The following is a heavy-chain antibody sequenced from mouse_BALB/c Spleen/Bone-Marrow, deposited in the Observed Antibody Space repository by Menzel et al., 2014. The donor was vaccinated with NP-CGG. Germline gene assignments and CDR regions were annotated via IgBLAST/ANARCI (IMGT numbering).Heavy chain of an antibody. J-gene: IGHJ3*01. CDR1: GFTFSNYW. CDR2: IRLKSNSYAT. V-gene: IGHV6-6*02. CDR3: TDYSWFPY. Sequence: EVKVEESGGGLVQPGGSMKLSCVGSGFTFSNYWMNWVRQSPEKGLEWVAEIRLKSNSYATHYAESVKGRFTISRDDSKSSVYLQMNNLRTEDTGIYYCTDYSWFPYWGQGTLVTVSA. D-gene: IGHD1-1*01.